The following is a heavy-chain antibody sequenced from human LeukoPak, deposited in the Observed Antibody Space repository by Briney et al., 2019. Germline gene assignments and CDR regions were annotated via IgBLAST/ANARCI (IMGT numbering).Heavy chain of an antibody. CDR3: ASSLDYYDSSGYS. Sequence: ASVKVSCKASGYTFTSYGISWVRQAPGQGLEWMGWISAYNGNTNYAQKLQGRVTMTTGTSTSTAYMELRSLRSDDTAVYYCASSLDYYDSSGYSWGQGTLVTVSS. D-gene: IGHD3-22*01. V-gene: IGHV1-18*01. J-gene: IGHJ4*02. CDR1: GYTFTSYG. CDR2: ISAYNGNT.